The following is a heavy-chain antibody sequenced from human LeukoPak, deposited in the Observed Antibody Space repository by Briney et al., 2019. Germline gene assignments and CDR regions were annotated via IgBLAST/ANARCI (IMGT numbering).Heavy chain of an antibody. V-gene: IGHV6-1*01. Sequence: SQTFSLTCAISGYSIFDKSGAWNWIRQSPSRSLEWLGRTYYRSKWYNNYAVSVKSRITINPDTSKNQFSLQLNSVTPEDTAVYYCAQEANASDVWGQGTVVTVSS. CDR2: TYYRSKWYN. J-gene: IGHJ3*01. CDR1: GYSIFDKSGA. CDR3: AQEANASDV.